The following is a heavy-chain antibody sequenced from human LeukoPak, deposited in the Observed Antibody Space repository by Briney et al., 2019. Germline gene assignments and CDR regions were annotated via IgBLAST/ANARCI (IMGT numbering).Heavy chain of an antibody. Sequence: PSETLSLTCTVSGGSISSSSYYWGWIRQPPGKGLEWIGSIYYSGSTYYNPSLKSRVTISVDTSKNQFSLKLSSVTAADTAVYYCARDNIVVVVAATLPNLNWFDPWGQGTLVTVSS. CDR2: IYYSGST. J-gene: IGHJ5*02. D-gene: IGHD2-15*01. V-gene: IGHV4-39*07. CDR3: ARDNIVVVVAATLPNLNWFDP. CDR1: GGSISSSSYY.